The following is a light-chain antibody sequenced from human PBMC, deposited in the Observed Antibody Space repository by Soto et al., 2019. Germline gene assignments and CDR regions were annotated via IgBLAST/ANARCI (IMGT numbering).Light chain of an antibody. CDR3: LQYDNLPIT. J-gene: IGKJ4*01. CDR1: QDISNY. Sequence: DIQMTQSPSSLSASVGDRVTITCQASQDISNYLNWYQQKPGKAPKLLIYDASNLETGVPSRFSGSGSGTYFTFTISSLQPEDIATYYCLQYDNLPITFGGGTKVEIK. CDR2: DAS. V-gene: IGKV1-33*01.